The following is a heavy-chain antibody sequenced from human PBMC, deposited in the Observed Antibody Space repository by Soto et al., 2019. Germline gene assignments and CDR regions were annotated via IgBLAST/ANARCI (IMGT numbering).Heavy chain of an antibody. CDR1: GFTFSSYG. J-gene: IGHJ3*02. Sequence: GGSLRLSCAASGFTFSSYGMHWVRQAPGKGLEWVAVIWYDGSNKYYADSVKGRFTISRDNSKNTLYLQMNSLRAEDTAVYYCAREYCSSTSCWEYDAFDIWGQGTMVTVSS. CDR2: IWYDGSNK. CDR3: AREYCSSTSCWEYDAFDI. V-gene: IGHV3-33*01. D-gene: IGHD2-2*01.